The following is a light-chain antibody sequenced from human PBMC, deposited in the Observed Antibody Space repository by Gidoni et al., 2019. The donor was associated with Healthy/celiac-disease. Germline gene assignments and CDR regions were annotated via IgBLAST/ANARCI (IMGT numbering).Light chain of an antibody. Sequence: SYELTPPTSVSVSPGQTASITCSGDKLGDKYACWYQQKPGHSPVLVIYQDSKRPSGIPERFSGSNSGNTATLTISGTQAMDEADYYCQAWDSSTAVVFGGGTKLTVL. CDR1: KLGDKY. CDR3: QAWDSSTAVV. CDR2: QDS. J-gene: IGLJ2*01. V-gene: IGLV3-1*01.